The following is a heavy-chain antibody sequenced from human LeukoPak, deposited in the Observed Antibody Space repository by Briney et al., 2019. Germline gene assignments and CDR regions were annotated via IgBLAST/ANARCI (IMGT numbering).Heavy chain of an antibody. CDR2: ISGSGGST. CDR3: AKLVTGHNYFDP. D-gene: IGHD1-20*01. Sequence: GGSLSLSCAASGFTFSNYAMNWVRQAPGKGLDWVSAISGSGGSTDYANSVTGRFTISRDNSKNVLYLQMNSLRAEDTAIYYCAKLVTGHNYFDPWGQGTLVTVSS. J-gene: IGHJ5*02. V-gene: IGHV3-23*01. CDR1: GFTFSNYA.